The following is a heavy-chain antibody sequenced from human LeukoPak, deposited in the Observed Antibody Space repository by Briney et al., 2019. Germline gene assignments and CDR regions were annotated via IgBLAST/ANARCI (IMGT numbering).Heavy chain of an antibody. CDR3: ARAPYYYDSSGYYGYYFDY. D-gene: IGHD3-22*01. Sequence: ASVTVSCKASGGTFSSYAISWVRQAPGQGLEWMGGIIPIFGTANYAQKFQGRDTITADESTSTAYMELSSLRSEDTAVYYCARAPYYYDSSGYYGYYFDYWGQGTLVTVSS. V-gene: IGHV1-69*13. CDR2: IIPIFGTA. J-gene: IGHJ4*02. CDR1: GGTFSSYA.